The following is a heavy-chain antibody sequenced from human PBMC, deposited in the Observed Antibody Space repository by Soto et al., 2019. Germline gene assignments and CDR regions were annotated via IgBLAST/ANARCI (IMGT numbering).Heavy chain of an antibody. CDR1: GYTFTSYY. Sequence: ASVKVSCKASGYTFTSYYMHWVRQAPGQGLEWMGIINPSGGSTSYAQKFQGRVTMTRDTSTSTVYMELSSLRSEDTAVYYCARDVKVVVAATDPFDISGQGTMVTVSS. V-gene: IGHV1-46*01. CDR2: INPSGGST. J-gene: IGHJ3*02. D-gene: IGHD2-15*01. CDR3: ARDVKVVVAATDPFDI.